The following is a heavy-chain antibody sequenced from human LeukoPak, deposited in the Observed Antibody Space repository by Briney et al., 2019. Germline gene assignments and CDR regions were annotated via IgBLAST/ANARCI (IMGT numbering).Heavy chain of an antibody. J-gene: IGHJ2*01. D-gene: IGHD6-19*01. V-gene: IGHV1-69*13. CDR1: GGTFSSYA. CDR3: ARVNGRSGWYTTPNWYFDL. CDR2: IIPIFGTA. Sequence: ASVKVSCKASGGTFSSYAISWVQQAPGQGLEWMGGIIPIFGTANYAQKFQGRVTITADESTSTAYMELSSLRSEDTAVYYCARVNGRSGWYTTPNWYFDLWGRGTLVTVSS.